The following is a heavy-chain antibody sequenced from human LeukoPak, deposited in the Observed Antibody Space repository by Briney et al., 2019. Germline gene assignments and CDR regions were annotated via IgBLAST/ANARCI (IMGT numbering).Heavy chain of an antibody. CDR1: GGTFSSYA. Sequence: SVKVSCKASGGTFSSYAISWVRQAPGQGLEWMGGIIPIFGTANYAQKFQGRVTITADESTSTAYMELSSLRSEDTAVYYCASWMVVPAAIPLDYWGQGTLVTVSS. CDR3: ASWMVVPAAIPLDY. D-gene: IGHD2-2*01. J-gene: IGHJ4*02. V-gene: IGHV1-69*13. CDR2: IIPIFGTA.